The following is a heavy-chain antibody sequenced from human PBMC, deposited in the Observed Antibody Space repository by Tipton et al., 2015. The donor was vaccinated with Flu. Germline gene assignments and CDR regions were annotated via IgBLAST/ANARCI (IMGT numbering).Heavy chain of an antibody. CDR1: GYSVSSGYY. V-gene: IGHV4-38-2*01. D-gene: IGHD2-15*01. J-gene: IGHJ3*02. CDR2: VFYTGTT. Sequence: GLVKPSGTLSLTCAVSGYSVSSGYYWAWIRQPPGKGLEWIGNVFYTGTTDYNPSLNSRVTISVDTSKNHFSLKLSSVTAADTAVYYCARRKAAKAAFDIWGQGTMVTVSS. CDR3: ARRKAAKAAFDI.